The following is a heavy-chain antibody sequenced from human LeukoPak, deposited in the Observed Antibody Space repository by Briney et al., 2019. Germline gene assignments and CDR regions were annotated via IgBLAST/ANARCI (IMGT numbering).Heavy chain of an antibody. CDR3: ASGAGWLIDY. CDR1: GGSISSHY. CDR2: IYYSGST. V-gene: IGHV4-59*11. D-gene: IGHD6-19*01. Sequence: SETLSLTYTVSGGSISSHYWSWIRQPPGKGLEWIGYIYYSGSTNYNPSLKSRVPISVDTSKNQFSLKLSSVTAADTAVYYCASGAGWLIDYWGQGALVSVSS. J-gene: IGHJ4*02.